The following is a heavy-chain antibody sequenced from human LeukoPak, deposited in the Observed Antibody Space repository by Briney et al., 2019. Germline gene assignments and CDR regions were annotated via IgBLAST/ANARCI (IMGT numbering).Heavy chain of an antibody. Sequence: GGSLRLSCAASGFTFKDAWMAWVRQAPGKGLEWIGRIRNEVDGATTTYATSVKGRFNISRDDSRNTQYLQMQSLKSEDTALYYCATDRLFHNYWGQGTLVTVSS. CDR1: GFTFKDAW. CDR2: IRNEVDGATT. V-gene: IGHV3-15*01. J-gene: IGHJ4*02. CDR3: ATDRLFHNY. D-gene: IGHD2-21*01.